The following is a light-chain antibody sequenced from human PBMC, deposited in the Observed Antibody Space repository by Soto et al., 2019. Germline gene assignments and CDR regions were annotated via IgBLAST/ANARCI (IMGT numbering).Light chain of an antibody. CDR1: QSVSSSY. CDR3: QQYGSSPFT. J-gene: IGKJ3*01. V-gene: IGKV3D-20*01. CDR2: DAS. Sequence: EIVLTQSPATLSLSPGERATLSCGASQSVSSSYLAWYQQKPGLAPRLLIYDASSRATGIPVRFSDSGSGTDFTLAISRLEPEDFAVYYCQQYGSSPFTVGPGTKVDIK.